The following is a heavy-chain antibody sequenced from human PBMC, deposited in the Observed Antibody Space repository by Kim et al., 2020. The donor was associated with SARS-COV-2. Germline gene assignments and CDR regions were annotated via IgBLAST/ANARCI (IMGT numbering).Heavy chain of an antibody. Sequence: PSPKSRVTRSVDTAKNQFSLKLSSVTAADTAVYYCARGRTIFGVVIEPFDYWGQGTLVTVSS. D-gene: IGHD3-3*01. J-gene: IGHJ4*02. V-gene: IGHV4-59*09. CDR3: ARGRTIFGVVIEPFDY.